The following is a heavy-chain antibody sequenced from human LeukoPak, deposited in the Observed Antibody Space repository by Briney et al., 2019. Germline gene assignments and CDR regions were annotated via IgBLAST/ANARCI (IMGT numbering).Heavy chain of an antibody. V-gene: IGHV3-21*01. Sequence: PGGSLRLSCAASGFTFSDYSMNWVRQAPGKGLEWVSSISGRSSFIYYADSVKGRFTISRDNAKNSLYLQMNSLGAEDTAVYYCAREPTTVTTDASFDYWGQGTLVTVSS. CDR2: ISGRSSFI. CDR3: AREPTTVTTDASFDY. J-gene: IGHJ4*02. D-gene: IGHD4-17*01. CDR1: GFTFSDYS.